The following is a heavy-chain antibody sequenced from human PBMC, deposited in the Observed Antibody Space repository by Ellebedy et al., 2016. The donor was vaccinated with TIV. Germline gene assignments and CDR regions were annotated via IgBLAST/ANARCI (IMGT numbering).Heavy chain of an antibody. CDR2: ITTGSSYT. Sequence: PGGSLRLSCAASGLTFSDYHMSWIRQAPGRGLEWISYITTGSSYTKYADSVWGRFTISRDNSKRSLYLQMNNLRVEDTGVYYCAREGNHKPFDYWGQGTLVTVSS. J-gene: IGHJ4*02. V-gene: IGHV3-11*06. D-gene: IGHD3-10*01. CDR1: GLTFSDYH. CDR3: AREGNHKPFDY.